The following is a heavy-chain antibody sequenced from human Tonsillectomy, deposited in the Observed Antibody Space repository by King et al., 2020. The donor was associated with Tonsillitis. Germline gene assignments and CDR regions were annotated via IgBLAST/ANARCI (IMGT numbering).Heavy chain of an antibody. D-gene: IGHD2-8*01. J-gene: IGHJ4*02. CDR2: IKPNYGGP. CDR3: ARDWPYTGYCTNGVCYHAYFDY. V-gene: IGHV1-2*02. CDR1: GYTVSGFY. Sequence: QLVQSGAEVKKPGASVKVSFKASGYTVSGFYMHWLRQAPGQGLEWVGWIKPNYGGPNYAQKFSARVTMTRETSISTGYMEVSSLTSDDTAVYYCARDWPYTGYCTNGVCYHAYFDYWGQGTLVTVSS.